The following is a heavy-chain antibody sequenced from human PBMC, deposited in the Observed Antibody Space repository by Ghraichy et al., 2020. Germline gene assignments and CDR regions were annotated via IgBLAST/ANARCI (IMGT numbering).Heavy chain of an antibody. CDR3: ARWIRGSRYYFDY. CDR1: GFTVSSNY. CDR2: IYSGGST. V-gene: IGHV3-53*01. D-gene: IGHD1-26*01. J-gene: IGHJ4*02. Sequence: GSLRLSCAASGFTVSSNYMNWVRQAPGKGLEWVSVIYSGGSTYYADSVKGRFTISRDNSKNTLYLQMNSLRAEDTAVYSCARWIRGSRYYFDYWGQGTLVTVSS.